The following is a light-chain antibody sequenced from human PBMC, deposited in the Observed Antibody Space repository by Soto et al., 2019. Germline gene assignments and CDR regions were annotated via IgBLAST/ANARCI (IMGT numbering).Light chain of an antibody. Sequence: IVLTQYPATLSLSPGERATLSCRASQSVSSYLAWYQQKPGQAPRLLIYDASNRATGIPARFSGSGSGTDFTLTISSLEPEDFAVHYCQQRSNWPALTFGGGTNVDI. CDR3: QQRSNWPALT. CDR2: DAS. J-gene: IGKJ4*01. CDR1: QSVSSY. V-gene: IGKV3-11*01.